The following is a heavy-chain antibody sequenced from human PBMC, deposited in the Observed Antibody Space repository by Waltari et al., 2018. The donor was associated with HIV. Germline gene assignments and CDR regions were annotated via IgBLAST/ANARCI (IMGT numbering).Heavy chain of an antibody. CDR1: GYTFTTYA. CDR2: INTKTGNP. CDR3: ARGPGRSVDY. D-gene: IGHD3-10*01. V-gene: IGHV7-4-1*02. Sequence: QVQLVQSGSELKKPGASVKVSCRASGYTFTTYAINWVRQAPGQGLEWMGWINTKTGNPTYAQDFTVLFVFSLDTSVSTAYLQINSLKAEDTAVYYCARGPGRSVDYWGQGTLVTVSS. J-gene: IGHJ4*02.